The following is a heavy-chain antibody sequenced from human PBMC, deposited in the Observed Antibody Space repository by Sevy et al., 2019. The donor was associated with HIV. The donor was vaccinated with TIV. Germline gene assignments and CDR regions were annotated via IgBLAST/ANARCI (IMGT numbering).Heavy chain of an antibody. CDR1: GFTFSNAW. V-gene: IGHV3-15*01. Sequence: GGSLRLSCAASGFTFSNAWMSWVRQAPGKGLEWVGRIKSKTDGGTTDYAAPVKGRFTISRDDSKNTLYLQMNSLKTEDTAVYYCTTIVGATTMLAFDIWGQGTMVTVSS. CDR2: IKSKTDGGTT. CDR3: TTIVGATTMLAFDI. D-gene: IGHD1-26*01. J-gene: IGHJ3*02.